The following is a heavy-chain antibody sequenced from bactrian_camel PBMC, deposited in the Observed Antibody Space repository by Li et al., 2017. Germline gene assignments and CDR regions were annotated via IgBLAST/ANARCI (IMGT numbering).Heavy chain of an antibody. D-gene: IGHD1*01. CDR2: IDSDGSPS. Sequence: HVQLVESGGGLVQPGGSLRLSCAASGFPFSTHCMGWFRQAPGKEREGVAAIDSDGSPSDYANSVKGRFTISKDNAENTLYLQMNNLQPDDTATYTCAASVLPYCWRDSDYNYWGQGTQVTVS. CDR1: GFPFSTHC. CDR3: AASVLPYCWRDSDYNY. J-gene: IGHJ4*01. V-gene: IGHV3S6*01.